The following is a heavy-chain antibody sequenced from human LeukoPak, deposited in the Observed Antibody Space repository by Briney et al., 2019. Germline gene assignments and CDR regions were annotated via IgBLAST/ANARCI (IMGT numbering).Heavy chain of an antibody. CDR2: VYNSGST. Sequence: PSETLSLTCTVSGGSINSYYWTWIRQPPGKGLEWIANVYNSGSTNYNPSLKSRVTISVDMFKNQFSLRLTSVTAADTAVYYCARLRSGMDVWGQGTRSPSP. CDR1: GGSINSYY. J-gene: IGHJ6*02. V-gene: IGHV4-59*01. CDR3: ARLRSGMDV.